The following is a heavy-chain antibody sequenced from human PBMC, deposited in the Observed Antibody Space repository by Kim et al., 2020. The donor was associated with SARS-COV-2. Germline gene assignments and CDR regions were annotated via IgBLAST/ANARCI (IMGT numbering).Heavy chain of an antibody. V-gene: IGHV4-34*01. D-gene: IGHD3-9*01. CDR1: GGSFSGYY. CDR3: ARRSGRTGYYRRIGYGYYFDY. J-gene: IGHJ4*02. Sequence: SETLSLTCAVYGGSFSGYYWSWIRQPPGKGLEWIGEINHSGSTNYNPSLKSRVTISVDTSKNQFSLKLSSVTAADTAVYYCARRSGRTGYYRRIGYGYYFDYWGQGTLVTVSS. CDR2: INHSGST.